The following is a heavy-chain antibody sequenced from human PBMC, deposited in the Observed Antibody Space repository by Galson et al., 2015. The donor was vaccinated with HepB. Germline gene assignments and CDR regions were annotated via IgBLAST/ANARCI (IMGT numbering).Heavy chain of an antibody. CDR2: INLQSGDT. Sequence: SVKVSCKASGFTFIDYYIHWLRQAPGQGLEWMAWINLQSGDTRYSQKFQGRVTLTRDTSNSAAYMEVIALTSDDTAFYYCARDSAAGVGPSLDSWGQGTLVTVSS. V-gene: IGHV1-2*02. J-gene: IGHJ4*02. CDR1: GFTFIDYY. D-gene: IGHD6-13*01. CDR3: ARDSAAGVGPSLDS.